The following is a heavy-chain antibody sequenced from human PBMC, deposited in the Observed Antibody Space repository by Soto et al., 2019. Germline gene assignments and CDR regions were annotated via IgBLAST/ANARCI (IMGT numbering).Heavy chain of an antibody. D-gene: IGHD3-10*01. Sequence: QVQLVESGGGVVQPGRSLRLSCAASGFTFSNYGMHWVRQAPGKGLEWVAPIMYDGSNKYYADSVKGRYTISRDNCKNTVDVQMNSLRAGDTAVYFCARDRHGDGDWFFDLWGRGTLVTVSS. CDR2: IMYDGSNK. CDR3: ARDRHGDGDWFFDL. V-gene: IGHV3-33*01. J-gene: IGHJ2*01. CDR1: GFTFSNYG.